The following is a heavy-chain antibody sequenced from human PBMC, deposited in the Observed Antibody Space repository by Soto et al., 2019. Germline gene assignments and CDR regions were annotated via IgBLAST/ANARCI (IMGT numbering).Heavy chain of an antibody. CDR1: GGTFSSYA. Sequence: QVQLVQSGAEVKKPGSSVKVSCKASGGTFSSYAISWVRQASGQGLEWMGGIIPIFGTANYAQKFQGRVTITADESTSTAYMELSSLRSEDTAVYYCAGARAYYDFWSGYYLDYWGQGTLVTVSS. CDR2: IIPIFGTA. CDR3: AGARAYYDFWSGYYLDY. J-gene: IGHJ4*02. D-gene: IGHD3-3*01. V-gene: IGHV1-69*01.